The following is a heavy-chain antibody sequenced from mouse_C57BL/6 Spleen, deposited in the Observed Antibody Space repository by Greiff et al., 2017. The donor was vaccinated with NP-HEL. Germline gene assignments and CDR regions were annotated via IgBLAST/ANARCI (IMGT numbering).Heavy chain of an antibody. Sequence: QVQLQQPGAELVKPGASVKLSCKASGYTFTSYWMHWVKQRPGQGLEWIGMIHPNSGSTNYNEKFKSKATLTVDKSSSTAYMQLSSLTSEDSAVYYCARNYGTSYGGWYCDVWGTGTTVTVSS. CDR1: GYTFTSYW. D-gene: IGHD1-1*01. CDR3: ARNYGTSYGGWYCDV. V-gene: IGHV1-64*01. CDR2: IHPNSGST. J-gene: IGHJ1*03.